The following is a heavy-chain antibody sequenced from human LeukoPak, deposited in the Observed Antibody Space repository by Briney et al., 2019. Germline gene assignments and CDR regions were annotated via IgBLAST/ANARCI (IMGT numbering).Heavy chain of an antibody. J-gene: IGHJ4*02. CDR3: TTAGVGAIGFDY. Sequence: SWVRQAPGKGLEWVGRIKSKTDGGTTDYAAPVKGRFTISRDDSKNTLYLQMNSLKTEDTAVYYCTTAGVGAIGFDYWGQGTLVTVSS. D-gene: IGHD1-26*01. CDR2: IKSKTDGGTT. V-gene: IGHV3-15*01.